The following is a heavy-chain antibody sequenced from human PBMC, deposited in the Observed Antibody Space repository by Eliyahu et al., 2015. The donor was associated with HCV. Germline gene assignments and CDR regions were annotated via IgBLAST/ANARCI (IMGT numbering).Heavy chain of an antibody. J-gene: IGHJ4*02. Sequence: EVQLVESGGGLVQPGGSLRLSCVVSGFTFSNYEMNWVRQAPGEPLGGVLFITSSGSTVTYAESVKGRFTVSRDDAKNSLYLQMNSLRAEDTATYHCARDVYGDEDFDYWGQGTLVIVSS. CDR2: ITSSGSTV. CDR1: GFTFSNYE. V-gene: IGHV3-48*03. CDR3: ARDVYGDEDFDY. D-gene: IGHD1-14*01.